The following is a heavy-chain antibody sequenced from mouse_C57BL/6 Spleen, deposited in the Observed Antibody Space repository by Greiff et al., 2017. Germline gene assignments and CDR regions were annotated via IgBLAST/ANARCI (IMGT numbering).Heavy chain of an antibody. J-gene: IGHJ4*01. CDR1: GYSITSGYY. Sequence: DVQLQESGPGLVKPSQSLSLTCSVTGYSITSGYYWNWLRQFPGNKLEWMGYISYDGSNNYNPSLKNRISITRDTSKNQFFLKLNSVTTEDTATYYCARAGYYGSSYEDYYAMDYWGQGTSVTVSS. V-gene: IGHV3-6*01. CDR3: ARAGYYGSSYEDYYAMDY. D-gene: IGHD1-1*01. CDR2: ISYDGSN.